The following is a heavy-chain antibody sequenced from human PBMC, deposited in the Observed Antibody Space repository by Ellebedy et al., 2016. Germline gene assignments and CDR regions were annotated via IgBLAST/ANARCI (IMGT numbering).Heavy chain of an antibody. CDR3: AREKASEGTLDY. D-gene: IGHD3-10*01. CDR2: IYSSETT. V-gene: IGHV4-4*08. CDR1: GGSISNYY. J-gene: IGHJ4*02. Sequence: GSLRLSXTVSGGSISNYYWSWIRQPPGKGLEWIGYIYSSETTNYNPSLRSRLTISLDKSKNQFSLNLRSVTAADTAFYYCAREKASEGTLDYWGQGTLVTVSS.